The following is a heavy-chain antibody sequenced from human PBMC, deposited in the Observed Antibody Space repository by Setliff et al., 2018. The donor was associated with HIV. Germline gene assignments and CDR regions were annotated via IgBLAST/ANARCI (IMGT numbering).Heavy chain of an antibody. V-gene: IGHV2-70*01. CDR3: ARMVGSSGWIPGWFDP. CDR1: GFSLSTSGVG. CDR2: IYWDDDK. J-gene: IGHJ5*02. D-gene: IGHD6-19*01. Sequence: SGPTLVNPTQTLTLTCPFSGFSLSTSGVGVGWIRQPPGKALEWLALIYWDDDKYYSTSLKTRLTISKDTSKNQVVLKMTNMDPVDTATYYCARMVGSSGWIPGWFDPWGQGTLVTVSS.